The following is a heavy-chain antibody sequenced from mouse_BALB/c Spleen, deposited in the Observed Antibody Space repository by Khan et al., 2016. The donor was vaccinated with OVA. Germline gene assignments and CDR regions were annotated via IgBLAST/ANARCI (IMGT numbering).Heavy chain of an antibody. CDR2: IWSDGST. CDR1: GFSLTSYG. V-gene: IGHV2-6-1*01. D-gene: IGHD2-10*01. CDR3: ARQPYYHYNVMDY. Sequence: VQLQESGPGLVASSQSLSITCTISGFSLTSYGVHWVRQPPGKVLEWLVVIWSDGSTTYDSALKSRLTISKDNSKSQVFLKMHSLQTDDTAMYFCARQPYYHYNVMDYWGQGTSVTVSS. J-gene: IGHJ4*01.